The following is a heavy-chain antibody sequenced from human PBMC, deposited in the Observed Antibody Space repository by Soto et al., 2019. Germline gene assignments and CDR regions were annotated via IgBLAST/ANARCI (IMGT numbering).Heavy chain of an antibody. V-gene: IGHV4-30-4*01. CDR1: GGSISSGDYY. Sequence: SETLSLTCTVSGGSISSGDYYWSWIRQPPGKGLEWIGYIYYSGSTYYNPSLKSRVTISVDTSKNQFSLKLSSVTAADTAVYYCARSEELYRYAFDIWGQGTMVTVSS. CDR3: ARSEELYRYAFDI. D-gene: IGHD3-16*02. J-gene: IGHJ3*02. CDR2: IYYSGST.